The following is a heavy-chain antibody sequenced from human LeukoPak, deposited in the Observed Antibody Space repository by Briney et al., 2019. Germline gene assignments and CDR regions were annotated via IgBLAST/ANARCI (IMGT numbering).Heavy chain of an antibody. CDR1: GGSISSYY. J-gene: IGHJ3*02. Sequence: PSETLSLTCTVSGGSISSYYWSWIRQPPGKGLEWIGYIYYSGSTNYNPSLKSRVTISVDTSKNQFSLKLSSVTAADTAVYYCARVSRAELRYFDWLLSGAFDIWGQGTMVTVSS. V-gene: IGHV4-59*01. CDR2: IYYSGST. D-gene: IGHD3-9*01. CDR3: ARVSRAELRYFDWLLSGAFDI.